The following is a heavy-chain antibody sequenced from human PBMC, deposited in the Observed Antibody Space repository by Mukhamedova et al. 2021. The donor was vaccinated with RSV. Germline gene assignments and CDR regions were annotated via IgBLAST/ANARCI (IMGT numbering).Heavy chain of an antibody. J-gene: IGHJ4*02. V-gene: IGHV3-49*02. D-gene: IGHD5-18*01. CDR2: IRSKGYGATT. CDR3: TRIQPWHFDY. Sequence: APGKGLEWVGFIRSKGYGATTEYAASVKGRFTISRDDSKSIAYLQMNGLKTEDTAVYYCTRIQPWHFDYWGQVTLVTVSS.